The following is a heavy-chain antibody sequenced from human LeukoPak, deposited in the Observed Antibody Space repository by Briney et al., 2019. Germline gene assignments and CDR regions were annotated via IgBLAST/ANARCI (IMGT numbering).Heavy chain of an antibody. CDR1: GGSISSYY. V-gene: IGHV4-59*01. J-gene: IGHJ4*02. D-gene: IGHD4-11*01. CDR2: IYYSGST. Sequence: SETLSLTCLVSGGSISSYYWSWIRLPPGKGLEWIGYIYYSGSTNYKPSLKSRVTISVDTSKNQFSLKLSSVTAADTAVYYCARGHYKEYFDYWGQGTLVTVSS. CDR3: ARGHYKEYFDY.